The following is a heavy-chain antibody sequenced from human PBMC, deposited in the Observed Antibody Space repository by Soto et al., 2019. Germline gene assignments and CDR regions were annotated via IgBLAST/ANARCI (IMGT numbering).Heavy chain of an antibody. CDR2: ISTHNGNT. V-gene: IGHV1-18*01. J-gene: IGHJ6*02. D-gene: IGHD3-10*01. Sequence: ASVKVSCKTSGYIFTSYGISWVRQAPGQGLEWMGWISTHNGNTNYAQKLQDRVTMTTDTSTSTAYMELRSLRSDDTAVYYCARENSYYGSGTYYFYGMDVWGHGTTVTVSS. CDR1: GYIFTSYG. CDR3: ARENSYYGSGTYYFYGMDV.